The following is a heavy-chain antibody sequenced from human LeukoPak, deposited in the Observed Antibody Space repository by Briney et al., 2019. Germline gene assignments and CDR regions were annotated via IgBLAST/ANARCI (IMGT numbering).Heavy chain of an antibody. CDR2: SNAAGSPV. CDR3: ARDRSLSVAGTFDF. D-gene: IGHD6-19*01. J-gene: IGHJ4*02. Sequence: GGSLRLSCAASGFTFSAYSINWVRQAPGKGLEWISYSNAAGSPVSYAESVQGRFTISRDNAKNSLYLEMNSLRDDDTAVYYCARDRSLSVAGTFDFWGQGSLVTVSS. V-gene: IGHV3-48*02. CDR1: GFTFSAYS.